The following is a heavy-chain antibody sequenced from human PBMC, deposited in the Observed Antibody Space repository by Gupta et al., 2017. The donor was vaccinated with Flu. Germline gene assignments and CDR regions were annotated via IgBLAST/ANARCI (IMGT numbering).Heavy chain of an antibody. J-gene: IGHJ4*02. Sequence: NSWTAWVRQMPGKGLEWMGIIYPGDSDIRYSPSFQGQVTSSADKSISTAYLQWSSLKASDTAIYYCARHGKLGYSNSWYDYWGQGTLVTVSS. CDR1: NSW. V-gene: IGHV5-51*01. D-gene: IGHD6-13*01. CDR2: IYPGDSDI. CDR3: ARHGKLGYSNSWYDY.